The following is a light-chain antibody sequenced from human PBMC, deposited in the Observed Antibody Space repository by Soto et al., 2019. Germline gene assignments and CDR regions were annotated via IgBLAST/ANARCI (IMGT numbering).Light chain of an antibody. CDR2: AAS. Sequence: DIQMTQSPSTLSASVEDRVTITCRASQSIGDLLAWYQQKPGEAPKLLIYAASTLQSGVPSRFSGSGSGTDFTLTISCLQSEDFATYYCQQYYSYPWTFGQGTKVDI. V-gene: IGKV1-5*01. CDR1: QSIGDL. J-gene: IGKJ1*01. CDR3: QQYYSYPWT.